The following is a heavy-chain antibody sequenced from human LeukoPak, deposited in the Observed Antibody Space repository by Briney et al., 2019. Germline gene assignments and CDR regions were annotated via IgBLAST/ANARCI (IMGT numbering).Heavy chain of an antibody. J-gene: IGHJ4*02. V-gene: IGHV3-48*02. Sequence: PGGSLRLSCAASEFTYGMNWVRQAPGKGLECVSAISSSGSNTYYADSVRGRFAISRDNAKKSLYLQMNSLRDEDTAVYYCVTGEDSGRPQAIDYWGQGTVVTVSS. CDR1: EFTYG. CDR3: VTGEDSGRPQAIDY. D-gene: IGHD3-10*01. CDR2: ISSSGSNT.